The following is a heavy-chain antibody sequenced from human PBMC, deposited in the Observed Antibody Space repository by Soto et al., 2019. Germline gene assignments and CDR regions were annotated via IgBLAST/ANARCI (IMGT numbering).Heavy chain of an antibody. CDR3: GRHTTAAGVGDYFYYGVDV. CDR2: IYYSGNT. J-gene: IGHJ6*02. D-gene: IGHD6-25*01. Sequence: TSETLSLTCTVSGGSISSYYWSWIRQPPGKGLEWIGYIYYSGNTNYNTSLKSRVAVSVDTSKNQFSLKLSSVTAADTAVYYCGRHTTAAGVGDYFYYGVDVWGQGTTVTVSS. V-gene: IGHV4-59*08. CDR1: GGSISSYY.